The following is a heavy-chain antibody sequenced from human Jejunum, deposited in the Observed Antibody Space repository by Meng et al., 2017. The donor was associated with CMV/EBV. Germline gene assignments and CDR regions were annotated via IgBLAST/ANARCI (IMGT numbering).Heavy chain of an antibody. CDR2: ISYSGKT. V-gene: IGHV4-31*01. D-gene: IGHD3-16*01. CDR1: SIRSGGYY. J-gene: IGHJ5*02. CDR3: ARWGYYDSPGTGNWFDP. Sequence: SIRSGGYYWSRIHQHPEKGLEWIGYISYSGKTYYNPSLKSPVTISVETSQNQFSLKLSSVTAADTAVYYCARWGYYDSPGTGNWFDPWGQGTLVTVSS.